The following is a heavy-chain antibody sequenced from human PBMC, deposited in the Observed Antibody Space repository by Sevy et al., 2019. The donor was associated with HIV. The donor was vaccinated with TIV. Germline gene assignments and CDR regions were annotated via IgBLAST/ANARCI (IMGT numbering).Heavy chain of an antibody. D-gene: IGHD3-22*01. CDR1: GFTFRSYA. Sequence: GGSLRLSCSASGFTFRSYAMNWVRQAPGKGLEWLSAITGNGGSTYYADSVKGRFTISRDNSKSTLYLQMNSLRAEDTALYYCAKDLAYESSGYHDYWGQGTLVTVSS. CDR2: ITGNGGST. J-gene: IGHJ4*02. CDR3: AKDLAYESSGYHDY. V-gene: IGHV3-23*01.